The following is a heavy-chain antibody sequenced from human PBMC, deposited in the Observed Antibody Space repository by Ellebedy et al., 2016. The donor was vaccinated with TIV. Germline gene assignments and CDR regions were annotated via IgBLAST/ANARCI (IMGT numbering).Heavy chain of an antibody. J-gene: IGHJ6*02. CDR1: GFTFSDNY. CDR2: ISSDGSDT. CDR3: ARGHYGMDV. Sequence: GGSLRLSCAASGFTFSDNYMDWVRQAAGKGLVWVSHISSDGSDTSYADSVKGRFTISRDNARNSVYLQMNSLRAEDTAVYYCARGHYGMDVWGQGSTVIVSS. V-gene: IGHV3-74*01.